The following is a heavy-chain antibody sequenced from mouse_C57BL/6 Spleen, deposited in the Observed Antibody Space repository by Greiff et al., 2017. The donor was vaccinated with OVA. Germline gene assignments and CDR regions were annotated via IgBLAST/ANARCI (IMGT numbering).Heavy chain of an antibody. J-gene: IGHJ4*01. CDR3: VRSYGNYGWNAMDY. CDR1: GFSFNTYA. Sequence: EVHLVESGGGLVQPKGSLKLSCAASGFSFNTYAMNWVRQAPGKGLEWVARIRSKSNNYATYYADSVKDRFTISRDDSESMLYLQMNNLKTEDTAMYYCVRSYGNYGWNAMDYWGQGTSVTVSS. V-gene: IGHV10-1*01. D-gene: IGHD2-1*01. CDR2: IRSKSNNYAT.